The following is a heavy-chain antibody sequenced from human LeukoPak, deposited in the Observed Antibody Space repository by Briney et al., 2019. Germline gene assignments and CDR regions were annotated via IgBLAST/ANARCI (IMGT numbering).Heavy chain of an antibody. V-gene: IGHV3-30*02. J-gene: IGHJ4*02. CDR3: AKKGAVGIAAAAFDC. CDR2: IYYDGSNK. Sequence: GGSLRLSCEASGFTFSPYGMHWVRQAPGKGLEWVALIYYDGSNKYYTDSVKGRFTISRDNSKNTLYLQMNSLRAEDTAVYYCAKKGAVGIAAAAFDCWGQGTLVTVSS. CDR1: GFTFSPYG. D-gene: IGHD6-13*01.